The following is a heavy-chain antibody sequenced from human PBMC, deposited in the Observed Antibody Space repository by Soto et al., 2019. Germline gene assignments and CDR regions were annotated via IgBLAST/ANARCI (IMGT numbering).Heavy chain of an antibody. J-gene: IGHJ4*02. D-gene: IGHD4-4*01. Sequence: GGSLRLSCAASGFTFSSYAMSWVRQAPGKGLEWVSVISNSGAPTQYADSVKGRFTISRDNSKNTLYLQMNSLRVEDTAVYYCAGVKRSSNYAAGSYYWGQGTLVTVSS. CDR2: ISNSGAPT. CDR1: GFTFSSYA. CDR3: AGVKRSSNYAAGSYY. V-gene: IGHV3-23*01.